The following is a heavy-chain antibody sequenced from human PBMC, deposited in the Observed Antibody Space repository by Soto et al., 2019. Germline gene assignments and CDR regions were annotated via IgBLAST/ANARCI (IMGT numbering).Heavy chain of an antibody. V-gene: IGHV4-4*02. D-gene: IGHD3-10*01. CDR3: ARSIAMVRGVIITHGSWFDP. CDR1: GGSISSSNW. J-gene: IGHJ5*02. CDR2: IYHSGST. Sequence: SETLSLTCAVSGGSISSSNWWSWVRQPPGKGLEWIGEIYHSGSTNYNPSLKSRVTISVDKSKNQFSLKLSSVTAADTAVYYCARSIAMVRGVIITHGSWFDPWGQGTLVTVSS.